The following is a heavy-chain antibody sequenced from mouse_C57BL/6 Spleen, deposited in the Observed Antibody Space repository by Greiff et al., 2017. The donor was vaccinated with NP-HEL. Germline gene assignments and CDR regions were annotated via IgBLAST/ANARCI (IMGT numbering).Heavy chain of an antibody. CDR3: AIDNYGSSWGAMDY. Sequence: QVQLKQPGAELVKPGASVKVSCKASGYTFTSYWMHWVKQRPGQGLEWIGRIHPSDSDTNYNQKFKGKATLTVDKSSSTAYMQLSSLTSEDSAVYYCAIDNYGSSWGAMDYWGQGTSVTVSS. D-gene: IGHD1-1*01. CDR1: GYTFTSYW. CDR2: IHPSDSDT. J-gene: IGHJ4*01. V-gene: IGHV1-74*01.